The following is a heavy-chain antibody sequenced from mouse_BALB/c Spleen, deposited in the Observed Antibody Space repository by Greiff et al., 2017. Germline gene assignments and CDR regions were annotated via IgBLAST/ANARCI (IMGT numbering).Heavy chain of an antibody. Sequence: EVMLVESGGGLVKPGGSLKLSCAASGFAFSSYDMSWVRQTPEKRLEWVAYISSGGGSTYYPDTVKGRFTISRDNAKNTLYLQMSSLKSEDTAMYYCARQGRYGNYDYFDYWGQGTTLTVSS. J-gene: IGHJ2*01. CDR1: GFAFSSYD. CDR3: ARQGRYGNYDYFDY. CDR2: ISSGGGST. D-gene: IGHD2-10*02. V-gene: IGHV5-12-1*01.